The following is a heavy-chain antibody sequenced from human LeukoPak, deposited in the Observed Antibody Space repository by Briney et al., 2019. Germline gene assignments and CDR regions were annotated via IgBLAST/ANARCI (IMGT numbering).Heavy chain of an antibody. CDR1: GFTFSSYG. CDR2: ISYDGSNK. Sequence: PGGSLRLSCAASGFTFSSYGMHWVRQAPGKGLEWVAVISYDGSNKYYADSVKGRFTISRDNSKNTLYLQMNSLRAEDTAVYYCAKEKVDYYGSGNAFDIWGQGTMVTGSS. J-gene: IGHJ3*02. CDR3: AKEKVDYYGSGNAFDI. V-gene: IGHV3-30*18. D-gene: IGHD3-10*01.